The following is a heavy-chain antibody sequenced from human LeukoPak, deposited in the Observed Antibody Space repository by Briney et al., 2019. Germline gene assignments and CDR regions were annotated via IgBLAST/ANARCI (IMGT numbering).Heavy chain of an antibody. J-gene: IGHJ5*02. Sequence: SETLSLTCVLSGASINSDKWWTWVRQPAQKGLEWIGEIHHSGSFNYNPSLKSRVTISVDTSKNQFSLKLSAVTAADTAVYYCARGHSGRGGIDPWGQGTLVTVSS. CDR1: GASINSDKW. CDR3: ARGHSGRGGIDP. D-gene: IGHD3-10*02. V-gene: IGHV4/OR15-8*01. CDR2: IHHSGSF.